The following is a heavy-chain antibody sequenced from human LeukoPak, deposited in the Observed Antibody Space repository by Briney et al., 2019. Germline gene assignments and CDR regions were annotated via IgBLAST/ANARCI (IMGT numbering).Heavy chain of an antibody. Sequence: GGSLRLSCAASGFTFSSYAMSWVRQAPGKGLEWVSAISGSGGSTYYADSVKGRFTISRDNFKNTLYLQMNSLRAEDTAVYYCAKDRSSAYYYDSSGYYFGLYFDYWGQGTLVTVSS. CDR1: GFTFSSYA. CDR3: AKDRSSAYYYDSSGYYFGLYFDY. D-gene: IGHD3-22*01. J-gene: IGHJ4*02. V-gene: IGHV3-23*01. CDR2: ISGSGGST.